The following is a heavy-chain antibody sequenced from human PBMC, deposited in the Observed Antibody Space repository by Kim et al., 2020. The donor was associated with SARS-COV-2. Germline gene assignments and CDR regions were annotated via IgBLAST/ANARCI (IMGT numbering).Heavy chain of an antibody. V-gene: IGHV3-30*03. CDR1: GFTFSSYG. Sequence: GGSLRLSCAASGFTFSSYGMHWVRQAPGKGLEWVAVISYDGSNKYYADSVKGRFTISRDNSKNTLYLQMNSLRAEDTAVYYCASGSYHYYYYMDVWGKGTTVTVSS. D-gene: IGHD1-26*01. J-gene: IGHJ6*03. CDR3: ASGSYHYYYYMDV. CDR2: ISYDGSNK.